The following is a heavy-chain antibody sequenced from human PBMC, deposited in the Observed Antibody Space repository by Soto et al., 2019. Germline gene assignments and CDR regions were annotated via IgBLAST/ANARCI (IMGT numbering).Heavy chain of an antibody. CDR2: IIPIFGTA. V-gene: IGHV1-69*13. Sequence: SVKVSCKASGGTFSSYAISWVRQAPGQGLEWMGGIIPIFGTANYAQKFQGRVTITADESTSTAYMELSSLRSEDTAVYYCARDQWTGTRYNWFDYWGQGTLVTVSS. J-gene: IGHJ5*01. CDR1: GGTFSSYA. CDR3: ARDQWTGTRYNWFDY. D-gene: IGHD1-7*01.